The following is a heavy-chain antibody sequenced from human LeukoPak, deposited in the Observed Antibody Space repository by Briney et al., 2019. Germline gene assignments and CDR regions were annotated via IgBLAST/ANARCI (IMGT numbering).Heavy chain of an antibody. Sequence: SETLSLTCTVSGGSISSYYWSWIRQPPGKGLEWIGYIYYSGSTNYNPSLKSRVTISVDTSKNQFSLKLSFVTAADTAVYYCARYYDFWSGSPNWFDPWGQGTLVTVSS. J-gene: IGHJ5*02. V-gene: IGHV4-59*01. CDR2: IYYSGST. CDR1: GGSISSYY. D-gene: IGHD3-3*01. CDR3: ARYYDFWSGSPNWFDP.